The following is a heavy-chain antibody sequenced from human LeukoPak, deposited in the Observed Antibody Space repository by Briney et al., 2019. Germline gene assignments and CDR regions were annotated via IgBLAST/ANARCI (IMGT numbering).Heavy chain of an antibody. D-gene: IGHD6-19*01. CDR2: ISGSSSST. J-gene: IGHJ4*02. CDR1: GFTFSDHY. V-gene: IGHV3-11*06. CDR3: ARGSRIAVD. Sequence: GGSLRLSCAASGFTFSDHYMSWIRQAPGEGLEWVSYISGSSSSTNYADSVKGRFTISRDNAKNSLYLQMNSLRAEDTAVYYCARGSRIAVDWGQGTLVTVSS.